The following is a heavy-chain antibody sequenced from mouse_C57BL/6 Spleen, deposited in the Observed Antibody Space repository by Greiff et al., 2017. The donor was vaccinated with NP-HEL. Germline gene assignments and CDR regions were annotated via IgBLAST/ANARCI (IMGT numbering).Heavy chain of an antibody. V-gene: IGHV5-4*01. CDR3: ARDKIYYDYGAY. Sequence: EVQVVESGGGLVKPGGSLKLSCAASGFTFSSYAMSWVRQTPEKRLEWVATISDGGSYTYYPDNVKGRFTISRDNAKNNLYLQMSHLKSEDTAMYYCARDKIYYDYGAYWGQGTLVTVSA. CDR1: GFTFSSYA. CDR2: ISDGGSYT. J-gene: IGHJ3*01. D-gene: IGHD2-4*01.